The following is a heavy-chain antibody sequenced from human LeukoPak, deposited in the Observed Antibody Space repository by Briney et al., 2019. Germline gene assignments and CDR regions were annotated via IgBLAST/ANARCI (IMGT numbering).Heavy chain of an antibody. J-gene: IGHJ4*02. CDR1: GFTFSSYW. CDR2: IKQDGSEK. V-gene: IGHV3-7*01. CDR3: AKDATRYCSSTSCYPLDY. Sequence: GGSLRLSCAASGFTFSSYWMSWVRQAPGKGLEWVANIKQDGSEKYYVDSVKGRFTISRDNAKNSLYLQMNSLRAEDTAVYYCAKDATRYCSSTSCYPLDYWGQGTLVTVSS. D-gene: IGHD2-2*01.